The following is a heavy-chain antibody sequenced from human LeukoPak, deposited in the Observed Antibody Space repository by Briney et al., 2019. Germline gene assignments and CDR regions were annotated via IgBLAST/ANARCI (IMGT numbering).Heavy chain of an antibody. D-gene: IGHD3-22*01. CDR1: GFTFSSYS. V-gene: IGHV3-48*01. CDR3: AKVWDTYYYDSSGSFDY. J-gene: IGHJ4*02. CDR2: ISSSSSTI. Sequence: GGSLRLSCAASGFTFSSYSMNWVRQAPGKGLEWVSYISSSSSTIYYADSVKGRFTISRDNSKNTLYLQMNSLRAEDTAVYYCAKVWDTYYYDSSGSFDYWGQGTLVTVSS.